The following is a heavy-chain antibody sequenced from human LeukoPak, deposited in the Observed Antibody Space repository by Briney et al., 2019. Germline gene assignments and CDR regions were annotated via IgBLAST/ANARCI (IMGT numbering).Heavy chain of an antibody. J-gene: IGHJ2*01. CDR2: IYRSGST. D-gene: IGHD1-7*01. CDR1: GYSISSGYY. Sequence: PSETLSLTCTVSGYSISSGYYWGWIRQPPGKGLEWIGSIYRSGSTYYNPSLESRVTISVDTSKNQFSLKLSSVTAADTAVYYCAKEGLGTGTRFDLWGRGTLVTVSS. CDR3: AKEGLGTGTRFDL. V-gene: IGHV4-38-2*02.